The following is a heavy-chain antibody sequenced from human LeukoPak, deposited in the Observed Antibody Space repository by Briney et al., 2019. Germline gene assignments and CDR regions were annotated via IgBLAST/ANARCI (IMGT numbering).Heavy chain of an antibody. CDR2: VSGTGLTT. CDR3: AKELMGLDY. V-gene: IGHV3-23*01. Sequence: GGSLRLSCAASGFTFSSYDMSWVRQAPGKGLEWVSAVSGTGLTTYYADSVKGRFIVSRDNSKNTVYLQMNSLRGEDAAVYYCAKELMGLDYWGQGTLVTVSS. CDR1: GFTFSSYD. J-gene: IGHJ4*02. D-gene: IGHD2-8*01.